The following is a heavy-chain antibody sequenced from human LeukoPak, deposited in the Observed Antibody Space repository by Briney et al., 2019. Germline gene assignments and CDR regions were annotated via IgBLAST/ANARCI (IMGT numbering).Heavy chain of an antibody. CDR2: IYSGGST. J-gene: IGHJ3*02. Sequence: PGGSLRLSCAASGFTVSSNYMSWVRQAPGKGLEWVSVIYSGGSTYYADSVKGRFTISIDNSKNTLYLQMNSLRADDTAVYYCARSIAAADATDAFDIWGQGTTVTVSS. V-gene: IGHV3-53*01. CDR3: ARSIAAADATDAFDI. D-gene: IGHD6-13*01. CDR1: GFTVSSNY.